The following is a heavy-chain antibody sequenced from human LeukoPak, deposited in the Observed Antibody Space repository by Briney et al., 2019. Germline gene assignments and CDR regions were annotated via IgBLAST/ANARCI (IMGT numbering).Heavy chain of an antibody. V-gene: IGHV3-23*01. D-gene: IGHD3-22*01. Sequence: TGGSLRLSCAASGFTFSSYAMSWVRQAPGKGLEWVSAISGGGGSTHYADSVKGRFTISRDNSKNTLYLQMSSLRAGDTAVYYCAKSSYYDSSGYYREYYFDYWGQGTLVTVSS. CDR3: AKSSYYDSSGYYREYYFDY. J-gene: IGHJ4*02. CDR1: GFTFSSYA. CDR2: ISGGGGST.